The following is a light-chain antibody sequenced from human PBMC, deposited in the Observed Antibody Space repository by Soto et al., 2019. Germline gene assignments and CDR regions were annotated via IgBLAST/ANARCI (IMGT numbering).Light chain of an antibody. V-gene: IGLV2-14*03. CDR3: SSFTTTNTYV. CDR2: DVS. J-gene: IGLJ1*01. CDR1: SSDVGTHNL. Sequence: QSVLTQPASVSGSPGQSIAMSCTGTSSDVGTHNLVSWYQQHPGKAPKLIIYDVSNRPSGVSDRFFGSKSGNTASLTISGLQAEDEADYYCSSFTTTNTYVFGTGTKV.